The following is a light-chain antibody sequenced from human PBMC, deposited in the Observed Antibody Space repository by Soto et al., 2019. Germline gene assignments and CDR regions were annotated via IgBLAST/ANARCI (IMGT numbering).Light chain of an antibody. CDR2: GAS. J-gene: IGKJ1*01. CDR3: QQYNNWSRT. Sequence: EVVMTQSPDTLSVSPGQRATLSCRASQSVNSNLAWYQQKLGQPPRLLIYGASTRATDIPPRFSGSGSGTDFTLTINRLQSEDFAIYYCQQYNNWSRTFGQGTKVEIK. V-gene: IGKV3-15*01. CDR1: QSVNSN.